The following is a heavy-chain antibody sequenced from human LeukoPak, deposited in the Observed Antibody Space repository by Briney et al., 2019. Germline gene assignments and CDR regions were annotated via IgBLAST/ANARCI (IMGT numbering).Heavy chain of an antibody. Sequence: GASVKVSRKASGYTFTSYDNNWVRQATGQGLEWMGWMNPNSGNTGYAQKFQGRVTMTRNTSISTAYMELSSLRSEDTAVYYCARVRSGSRRGYCSGGSCYPFDYWGQGTLVTVSS. V-gene: IGHV1-8*01. D-gene: IGHD2-15*01. CDR1: GYTFTSYD. CDR3: ARVRSGSRRGYCSGGSCYPFDY. CDR2: MNPNSGNT. J-gene: IGHJ4*02.